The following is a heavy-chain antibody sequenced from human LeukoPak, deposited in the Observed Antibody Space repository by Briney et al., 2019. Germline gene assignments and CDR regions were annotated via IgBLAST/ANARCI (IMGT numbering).Heavy chain of an antibody. D-gene: IGHD1-7*01. CDR3: ARVRAGTTTKRAFDI. Sequence: SGTLSLTCTVSGGSISGYYWSWIRQPPGKGLEWIGYIYSSGTTNYNPSLKSQITISLDTSKNQFSLKLSSVTAADTAVYYCARVRAGTTTKRAFDIWGQGTLVTVSS. J-gene: IGHJ3*02. CDR1: GGSISGYY. CDR2: IYSSGTT. V-gene: IGHV4-59*01.